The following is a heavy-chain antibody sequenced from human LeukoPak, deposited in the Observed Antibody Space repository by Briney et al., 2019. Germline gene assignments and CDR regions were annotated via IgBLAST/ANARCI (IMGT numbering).Heavy chain of an antibody. D-gene: IGHD3-16*02. V-gene: IGHV4-4*07. CDR3: ARAGYTISSYRFDY. CDR1: GGSISSYW. J-gene: IGHJ4*02. Sequence: SETLSLTCSVSGGSISSYWWSWIRQPAGKGLEFIGRIYTTGRTNYNPSLKSRVSMSVDTSKDKFSLELRSVTAADTAVYFCARAGYTISSYRFDYWGQGALVTVSS. CDR2: IYTTGRT.